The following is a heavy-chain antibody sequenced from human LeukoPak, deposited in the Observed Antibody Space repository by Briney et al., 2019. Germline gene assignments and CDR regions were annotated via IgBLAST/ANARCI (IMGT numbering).Heavy chain of an antibody. J-gene: IGHJ5*02. Sequence: GSVKVSCKASGYTFTGYYMHWVRQAPGQGLEWMGWINPNSGGTNYAQKFQGRVTMTRDTSISTAYMELSRLRSDDTAVCYCARSLWFGESWFDPWGQGTLVTVSS. V-gene: IGHV1-2*02. CDR3: ARSLWFGESWFDP. CDR2: INPNSGGT. D-gene: IGHD3-10*01. CDR1: GYTFTGYY.